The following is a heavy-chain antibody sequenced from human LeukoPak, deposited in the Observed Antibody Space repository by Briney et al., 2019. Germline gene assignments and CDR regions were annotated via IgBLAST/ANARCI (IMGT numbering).Heavy chain of an antibody. V-gene: IGHV4-30-4*08. Sequence: PSQTPSLTCTVSGGSISSGDYYWSWIRQPPGKGLEWIGYIYYSGSTYYNPSLKSRVTISVDTSKNQFSLKLSSVTAADTAVYYCARDWATNYGDHYIDYWGQGTLVTVSS. D-gene: IGHD4-17*01. CDR1: GGSISSGDYY. CDR3: ARDWATNYGDHYIDY. J-gene: IGHJ4*02. CDR2: IYYSGST.